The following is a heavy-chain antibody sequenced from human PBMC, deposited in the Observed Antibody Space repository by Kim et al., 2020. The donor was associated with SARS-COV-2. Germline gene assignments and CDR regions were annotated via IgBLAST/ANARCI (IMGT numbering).Heavy chain of an antibody. D-gene: IGHD5-18*01. Sequence: GGSLRLSCAASGFTFSGSAMHWVRQASGKGLEWVGRIRSKANSYATAYAASVKGRFTISRDDSKNTAYLQMNSLKTEDTAVYYCTRQLSYMLDYWGQGTLVTVSS. CDR3: TRQLSYMLDY. V-gene: IGHV3-73*01. J-gene: IGHJ4*02. CDR1: GFTFSGSA. CDR2: IRSKANSYAT.